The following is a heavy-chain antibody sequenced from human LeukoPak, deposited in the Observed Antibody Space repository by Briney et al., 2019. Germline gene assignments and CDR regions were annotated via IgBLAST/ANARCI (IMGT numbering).Heavy chain of an antibody. CDR3: AKDHRYYYDSSLFDY. J-gene: IGHJ4*02. CDR1: GYTFTSNY. Sequence: ASVKVSCKASGYTFTSNYIHWVRQAPGQGLEWMGMIYPRDGSTSYAQKFQGRVTVTRDTSTSTVHMELSGLRSEDTAVYYCAKDHRYYYDSSLFDYWGQGTLVTVPS. V-gene: IGHV1-46*01. CDR2: IYPRDGST. D-gene: IGHD3-22*01.